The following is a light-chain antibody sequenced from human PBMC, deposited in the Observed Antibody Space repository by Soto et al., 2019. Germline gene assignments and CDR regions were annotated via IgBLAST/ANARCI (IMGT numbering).Light chain of an antibody. Sequence: ELVLTQSPATLSLSPGERATLSCRASPSVTNFLAWYQQRPGQAPRLLIYGAFNRATGIPARFSGSGCGTDFTLTTGSLEPEDSVTYYGQQRSIWPPVTFGQGTRLDIK. J-gene: IGKJ5*01. CDR1: PSVTNF. CDR2: GAF. CDR3: QQRSIWPPVT. V-gene: IGKV3-11*01.